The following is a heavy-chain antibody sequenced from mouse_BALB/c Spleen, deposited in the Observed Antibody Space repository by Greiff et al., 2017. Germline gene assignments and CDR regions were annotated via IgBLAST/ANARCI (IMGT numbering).Heavy chain of an antibody. D-gene: IGHD1-1*01. CDR3: ARGPYYYGSSDY. Sequence: EVMLVESGGGLVKPGGSLKLSCAASGFTFSSYAMSWVRQTPEKRLEWVASISSGGSTYYPDSVKGRFTISRDNARNILYLQMSSLRSEDTAMYYCARGPYYYGSSDYWGQGTTLTVSS. CDR2: ISSGGST. V-gene: IGHV5-6-5*01. J-gene: IGHJ2*01. CDR1: GFTFSSYA.